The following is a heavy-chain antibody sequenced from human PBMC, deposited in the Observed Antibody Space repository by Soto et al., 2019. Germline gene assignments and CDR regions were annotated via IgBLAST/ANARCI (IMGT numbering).Heavy chain of an antibody. CDR1: GGTFSSYA. J-gene: IGHJ6*02. CDR2: ISAYNGNT. D-gene: IGHD3-10*01. CDR3: ARELTSCSILSAAGMDV. V-gene: IGHV1-18*01. Sequence: GASVKVSCKASGGTFSSYAISWVRQAPGQGLEWMGWISAYNGNTNYAQKLQGRVTMTTDTSTSTAYMELRSLRSDDTAVYYCARELTSCSILSAAGMDVWGQGTTVTVSS.